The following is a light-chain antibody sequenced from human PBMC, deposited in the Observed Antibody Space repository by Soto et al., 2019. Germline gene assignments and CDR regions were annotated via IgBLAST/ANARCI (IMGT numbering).Light chain of an antibody. V-gene: IGKV1-5*01. CDR3: QQYDDYPLT. J-gene: IGKJ4*01. Sequence: DMQRTQSPSSLSASVGDRVTITCRASQSVRSWLAWYQQKPGKAPKFLIYDASTLESGVPSRFSGSGSGTEFTLTISSLQPDDFATYYCQQYDDYPLTFGGGTKVDIK. CDR1: QSVRSW. CDR2: DAS.